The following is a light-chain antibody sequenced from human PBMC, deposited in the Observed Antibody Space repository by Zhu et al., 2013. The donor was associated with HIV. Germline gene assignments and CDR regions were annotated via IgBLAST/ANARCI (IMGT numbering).Light chain of an antibody. J-gene: IGLJ2*01. CDR1: SSDVGGYNS. Sequence: QSALTQPASVSGSPGQSITISCTGTSSDVGGYNSVSWYQHHPGKAPKLMIYDVTNRPSGVSDRFSGSKSGNLASLTISGLQDDDEAEYYCNSHRSGTTLVLFGGGTKVTVL. V-gene: IGLV2-14*01. CDR2: DVT. CDR3: NSHRSGTTLVL.